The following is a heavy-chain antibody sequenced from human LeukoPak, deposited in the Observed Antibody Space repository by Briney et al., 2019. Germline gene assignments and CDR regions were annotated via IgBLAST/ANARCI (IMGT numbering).Heavy chain of an antibody. V-gene: IGHV3-23*01. J-gene: IGHJ4*02. CDR1: GLTFRAYG. Sequence: GGSLRLSCAASGLTFRAYGMSWVRQAPGKGLEWVSSISGGGDTTYYADSVRGRFTISRDNSKNTMYLQMNSLRAEDTAVYYCAKGSSGSRPYYFDYWGQGTLVTVSS. D-gene: IGHD3-22*01. CDR3: AKGSSGSRPYYFDY. CDR2: ISGGGDTT.